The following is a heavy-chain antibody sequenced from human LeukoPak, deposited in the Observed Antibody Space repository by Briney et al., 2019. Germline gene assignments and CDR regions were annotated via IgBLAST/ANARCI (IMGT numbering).Heavy chain of an antibody. V-gene: IGHV4-31*03. CDR2: IYDSGST. CDR1: GGSISSGGYY. CDR3: ARRIVVVPAATDYFDY. D-gene: IGHD2-2*01. Sequence: SQTLSLTCTVSGGSISSGGYYWSWIRQHPGKGLEWIGYIYDSGSTYYNPSLKSRVTISVDTSKNQFSLKLSSVTAPDTAVYYWARRIVVVPAATDYFDYWGQGTLVTVSS. J-gene: IGHJ4*02.